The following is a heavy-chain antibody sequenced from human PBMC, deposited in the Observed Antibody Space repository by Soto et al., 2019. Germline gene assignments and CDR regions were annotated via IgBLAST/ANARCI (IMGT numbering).Heavy chain of an antibody. Sequence: SGTLSLTCAVYTGSFSGYYWSWIRQSPEKGLEWIGEINHSGSTNYNPSFKSRVTISVDTSKNQFSLKLSSVTAADTAVYYCARVLSIAAPPKEYFDYWGQGTLVTVSS. V-gene: IGHV4-34*01. CDR2: INHSGST. J-gene: IGHJ4*02. D-gene: IGHD6-6*01. CDR3: ARVLSIAAPPKEYFDY. CDR1: TGSFSGYY.